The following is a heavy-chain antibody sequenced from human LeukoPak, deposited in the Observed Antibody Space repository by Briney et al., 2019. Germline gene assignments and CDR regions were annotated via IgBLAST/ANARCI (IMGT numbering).Heavy chain of an antibody. J-gene: IGHJ5*02. V-gene: IGHV1-69*05. D-gene: IGHD5-24*01. CDR3: ARDNSVRDEAWWFNP. CDR2: IIPMFDTA. CDR1: GGTFSSYP. Sequence: GSSVKVSCKASGGTFSSYPISWVRQAPGQGLEWMGGIIPMFDTADFAQKFQGRVTLTRDMSTSTDYLELSSLRSEDTAVYYCARDNSVRDEAWWFNPWGQGTLVTVSS.